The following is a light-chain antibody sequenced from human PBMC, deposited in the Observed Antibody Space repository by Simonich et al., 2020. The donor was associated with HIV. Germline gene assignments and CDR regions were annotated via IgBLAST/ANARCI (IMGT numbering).Light chain of an antibody. Sequence: DIVMTQSPDSLSVSLGASATINCKSSQSILKRSNNKNYLAWYQQKAGQPPKLLIAWASTRESGVPDRFSGSGSGTDFTLTISSLQAEDVAVYYCQQYYTTPPTFGQGTKVEIK. V-gene: IGKV4-1*01. J-gene: IGKJ1*01. CDR1: QSILKRSNNKNY. CDR2: WAS. CDR3: QQYYTTPPT.